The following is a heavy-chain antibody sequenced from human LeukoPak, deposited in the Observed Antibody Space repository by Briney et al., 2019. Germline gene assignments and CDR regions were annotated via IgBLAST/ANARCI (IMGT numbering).Heavy chain of an antibody. CDR1: GFTFSSYA. D-gene: IGHD5-18*01. CDR2: IKQGGRDK. Sequence: GVSVRLSCSASGFTFSSYAMHWLPQAPGGGLVGVANIKQGGRDKYHVLSVKGRFTISRDNAKNSLYLQMNSLRDEDTAVYYCAREDVDIGMVTNDYYYGMDVWGQGPTVSVSS. J-gene: IGHJ6*02. CDR3: AREDVDIGMVTNDYYYGMDV. V-gene: IGHV3-7*01.